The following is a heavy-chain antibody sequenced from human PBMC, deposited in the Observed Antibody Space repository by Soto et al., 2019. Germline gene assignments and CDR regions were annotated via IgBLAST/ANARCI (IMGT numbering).Heavy chain of an antibody. V-gene: IGHV3-33*01. CDR1: GFTFSSYG. J-gene: IGHJ6*02. Sequence: QVQLVESGGGVVQPGRSLRLSCAASGFTFSSYGMHWVRQAPGKGLEWVAVIWYDGSNKYYADSVKGRFTISRDNSKNTLYLQMNSLRVEDTAVYYCARDSRGYDFWSGYFNYYYYGMDVWGQGTTVTVSS. D-gene: IGHD3-3*01. CDR3: ARDSRGYDFWSGYFNYYYYGMDV. CDR2: IWYDGSNK.